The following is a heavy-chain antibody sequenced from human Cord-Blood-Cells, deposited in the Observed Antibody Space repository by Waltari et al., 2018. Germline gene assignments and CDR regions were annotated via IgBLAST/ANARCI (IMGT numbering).Heavy chain of an antibody. J-gene: IGHJ3*02. V-gene: IGHV1-18*01. CDR3: ARDIGFWSGYHNPGAFDI. CDR1: GYTFTSYG. CDR2: ISAYNGNT. D-gene: IGHD3-3*01. Sequence: QVQLVQSGAEVKKPGASVKVSCKASGYTFTSYGISWVRQAPGQGLEWMGWISAYNGNTNYAQKRQGRVTMTTDTSTSTAYMELRSLRSDDTAVYYCARDIGFWSGYHNPGAFDIWGQGTMVTVSS.